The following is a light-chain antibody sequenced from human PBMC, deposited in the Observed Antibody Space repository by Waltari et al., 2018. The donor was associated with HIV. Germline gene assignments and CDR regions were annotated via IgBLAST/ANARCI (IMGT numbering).Light chain of an antibody. CDR3: VLYMGSGIGV. V-gene: IGLV8-61*01. Sequence: QTVVTQEPSFSVSPGGTVTLTCGLSSGPVSTSYYPSLYQQTPGQAPRTLIYSTNTRSSGVPDRFSGSILGNKAALTITGAQADDESDYYCVLYMGSGIGVFGGGTKLTVL. CDR1: SGPVSTSYY. J-gene: IGLJ3*02. CDR2: STN.